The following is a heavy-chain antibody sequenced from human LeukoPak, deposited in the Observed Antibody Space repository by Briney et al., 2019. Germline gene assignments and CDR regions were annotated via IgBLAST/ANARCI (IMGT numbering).Heavy chain of an antibody. D-gene: IGHD1-26*01. CDR3: ARDWDVDY. CDR1: GFTFSSYW. V-gene: IGHV3-7*04. J-gene: IGHJ4*03. CDR2: IKQDGSEK. Sequence: PGGSLILSCAASGFTFSSYWMNWVRQAPGKGLEWVANIKQDGSEKFYVDSVKGRFTISRDNAKNALYLQMNSLRAEDTAVYYCARDWDVDYWGQGTTVTVSS.